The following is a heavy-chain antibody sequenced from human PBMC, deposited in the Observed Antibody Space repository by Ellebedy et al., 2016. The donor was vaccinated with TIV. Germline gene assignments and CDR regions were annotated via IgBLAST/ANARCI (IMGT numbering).Heavy chain of an antibody. CDR1: GYTFNIYY. J-gene: IGHJ4*02. CDR3: ARVPSSWSGFYTY. Sequence: ASVKVSCXASGYTFNIYYMHWVRQAPGQGLEWMGIINPSGGSTSYAQKFQGRVTMTSDTSTSTAYMELRNLRSDDTAVYYCARVPSSWSGFYTYWGQGTLVTVSS. CDR2: INPSGGST. V-gene: IGHV1-46*02. D-gene: IGHD3-3*01.